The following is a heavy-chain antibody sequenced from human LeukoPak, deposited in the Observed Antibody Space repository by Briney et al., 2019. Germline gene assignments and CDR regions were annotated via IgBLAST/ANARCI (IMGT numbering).Heavy chain of an antibody. CDR3: AKRRIGYNRFDS. CDR1: GFTFSSYC. CDR2: ISGSGGST. J-gene: IGHJ5*01. D-gene: IGHD3-3*01. Sequence: GGSLRLSCAASGFTFSSYCMSWVRRAPGKGLEWVSGISGSGGSTYYADSVKGRFTISRDNSKNTLYLQMNSLRAEDTAVYYCAKRRIGYNRFDSWGQGTLVTVSS. V-gene: IGHV3-23*01.